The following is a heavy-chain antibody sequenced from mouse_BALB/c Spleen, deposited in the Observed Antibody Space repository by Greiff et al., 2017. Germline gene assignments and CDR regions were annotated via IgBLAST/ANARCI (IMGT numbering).Heavy chain of an antibody. V-gene: IGHV1-55*01. CDR3: ARSGGKSGAMDY. Sequence: QVQLQQPGAELVKPGTSVKLSCKASGYNFTSYWINWVKLRPGQGLEWIGDIYPGSGSTNYNEKFKSKATLTVDTSSSTAYMQLSSLASEDTAVYYCARSGGKSGAMDYWGQGTSVTVSS. D-gene: IGHD3-1*01. J-gene: IGHJ4*01. CDR1: GYNFTSYW. CDR2: IYPGSGST.